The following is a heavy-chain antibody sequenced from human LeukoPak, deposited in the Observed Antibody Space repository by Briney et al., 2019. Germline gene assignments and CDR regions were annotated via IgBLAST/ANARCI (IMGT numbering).Heavy chain of an antibody. V-gene: IGHV4-4*07. CDR2: LYTSGST. CDR3: ARSGNSSACYYMDV. Sequence: PSETLSLTCTVSGGSISSHYWSWIRQPAGKGLEWIGRLYTSGSTNSNPSLKSRLTMSVDTFKNQFSLKMSSVTAADTAVYYCARSGNSSACYYMDVWGKGTTVTVSS. D-gene: IGHD6-6*01. J-gene: IGHJ6*03. CDR1: GGSISSHY.